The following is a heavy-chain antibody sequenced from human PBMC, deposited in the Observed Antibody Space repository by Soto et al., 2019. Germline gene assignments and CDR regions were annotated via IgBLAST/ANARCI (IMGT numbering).Heavy chain of an antibody. Sequence: SETLSLTCTVSGGSISSGAYSWSWIRQHPGKGLEWIGFIYYSGSTYYNPSLKSRLTISLDTSKNQFSLKLSSVTAADTAVYYCARGRTSGSARINYYFDYWGQGTLVTVS. V-gene: IGHV4-31*03. D-gene: IGHD6-19*01. CDR2: IYYSGST. J-gene: IGHJ4*02. CDR3: ARGRTSGSARINYYFDY. CDR1: GGSISSGAYS.